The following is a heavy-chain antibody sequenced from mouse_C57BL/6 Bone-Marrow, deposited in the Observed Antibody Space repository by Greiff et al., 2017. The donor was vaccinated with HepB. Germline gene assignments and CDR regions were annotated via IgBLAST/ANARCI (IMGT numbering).Heavy chain of an antibody. Sequence: VQLQQSGTVLARPGASVKMSCKTSGYTFTSYWMHWVKQRPGQGLEWIGAIYPGNSDTSYNQKFKGKAKLTAVTSASTAYMELSSLTNEDSAVYYCTADGYYGSRGFDYWGQGTTLTVSS. CDR1: GYTFTSYW. CDR2: IYPGNSDT. V-gene: IGHV1-5*01. CDR3: TADGYYGSRGFDY. J-gene: IGHJ2*01. D-gene: IGHD1-1*01.